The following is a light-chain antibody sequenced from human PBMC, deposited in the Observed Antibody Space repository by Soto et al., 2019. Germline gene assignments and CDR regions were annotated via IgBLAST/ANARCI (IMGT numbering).Light chain of an antibody. V-gene: IGLV2-14*01. J-gene: IGLJ1*01. CDR1: SSDVGGYNY. CDR3: SSYTTTTPYV. CDR2: EVS. Sequence: QSALTQPASVSGSPGQSITISCTGTSSDVGGYNYVSWSQQHPGKAPKLTIYEVSNRPSGVSNRFAGSKSGNTASLTISGLQAEDEADYYCSSYTTTTPYVFGTRTK.